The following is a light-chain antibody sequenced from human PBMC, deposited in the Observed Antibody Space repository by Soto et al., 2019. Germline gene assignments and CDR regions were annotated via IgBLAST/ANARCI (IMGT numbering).Light chain of an antibody. J-gene: IGKJ5*01. CDR2: WAS. Sequence: DILMTQSPASLAVSLGDRATINCKSSQSVLYSSNNKNYLAWYQQKPGQPPKPLIYWASTRESGVPDRFSGSGSGTDFTLTISSLQAEDVAVYYCQQYYSTSGITFGQGTRLEIK. CDR3: QQYYSTSGIT. V-gene: IGKV4-1*01. CDR1: QSVLYSSNNKNY.